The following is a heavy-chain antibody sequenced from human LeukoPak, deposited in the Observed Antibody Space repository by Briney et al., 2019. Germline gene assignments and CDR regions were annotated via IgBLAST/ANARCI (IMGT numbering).Heavy chain of an antibody. CDR1: GFTFSNYA. CDR2: ISGSGGST. CDR3: AKVRLVAAIPTTFDY. D-gene: IGHD2-21*02. V-gene: IGHV3-23*01. J-gene: IGHJ4*02. Sequence: GGSLRLSCAASGFTFSNYAMSWVRQAPGKGLEWVSAISGSGGSTYYADSVKGRFTTSRDNSKNTLYLQMTSLRAEDTAVYYCAKVRLVAAIPTTFDYWGQGTLVTVSS.